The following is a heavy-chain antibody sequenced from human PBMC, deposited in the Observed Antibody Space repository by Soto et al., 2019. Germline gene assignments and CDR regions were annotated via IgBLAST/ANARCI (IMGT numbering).Heavy chain of an antibody. V-gene: IGHV4-59*01. CDR3: ARGRTVRNYADDSSDYFYFFDY. D-gene: IGHD3-22*01. J-gene: IGHJ4*02. CDR1: GDSISTFY. CDR2: VYYTGST. Sequence: SETLSLTCTVSGDSISTFYWGWMRQSPGKELEWIGYVYYTGSTNYNPSLKSRVTISVDRSKNQFSLKPTSANAADTAVYYCARGRTVRNYADDSSDYFYFFDYWGQGTQVTVS.